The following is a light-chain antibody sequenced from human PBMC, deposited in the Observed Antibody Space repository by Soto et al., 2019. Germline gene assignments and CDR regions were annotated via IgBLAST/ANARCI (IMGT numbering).Light chain of an antibody. CDR3: QQYSRHWT. CDR1: QSISSW. CDR2: DAS. J-gene: IGKJ1*01. Sequence: DIQMTQSPSTLSASVGDRVTITCRASQSISSWLAWYQQKPGKAPKLLIYDASSLESGVPSRFSGSGSGTEFTLTISSLQPDDFATYCCQQYSRHWTFGQGTKVDIK. V-gene: IGKV1-5*01.